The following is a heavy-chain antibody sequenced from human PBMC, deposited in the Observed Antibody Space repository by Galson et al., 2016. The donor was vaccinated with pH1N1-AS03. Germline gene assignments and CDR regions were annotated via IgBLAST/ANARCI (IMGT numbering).Heavy chain of an antibody. D-gene: IGHD3-3*01. CDR2: IKQDGSEK. CDR3: AGGKDFWSGYPVDPFDI. CDR1: GFIFSGYW. V-gene: IGHV3-7*03. J-gene: IGHJ3*02. Sequence: SLRLSCAASGFIFSGYWMSWVRQAPGRGLEWVANIKQDGSEKYCVDSVKGRFTIARDNAKNSVYLQMNSLRAEDTAVYHCAGGKDFWSGYPVDPFDIWGLGTRVTVSS.